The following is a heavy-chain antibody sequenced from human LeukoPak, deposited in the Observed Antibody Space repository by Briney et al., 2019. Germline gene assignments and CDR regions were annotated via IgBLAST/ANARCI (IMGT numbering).Heavy chain of an antibody. CDR3: ATSGYYDSSGYSSHPEYFQH. V-gene: IGHV1-46*01. Sequence: ASVKVSCKASGYTFTSYYMHWVRQAPGQGLEWMGIINPSGGSTSYAQKFQGRVTMTEDTSTDTAYMELSSLRSEDTAVYYCATSGYYDSSGYSSHPEYFQHWGQGTLVTVSS. D-gene: IGHD3-22*01. J-gene: IGHJ1*01. CDR1: GYTFTSYY. CDR2: INPSGGST.